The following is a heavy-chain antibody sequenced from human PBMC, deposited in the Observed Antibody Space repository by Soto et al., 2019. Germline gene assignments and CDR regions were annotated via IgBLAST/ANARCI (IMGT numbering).Heavy chain of an antibody. CDR1: GFTFSSYG. D-gene: IGHD6-13*01. CDR3: ARVQVEGAAAGTVDFDY. Sequence: GGSLRLSCAASGFTFSSYGMHWVRQAPGKGLEWVAVIWYDGSNKYYADSVKGRFTISRDNSKNTLYLQMNSLRAEDTAVYYCARVQVEGAAAGTVDFDYWGQGTLVTVS. CDR2: IWYDGSNK. V-gene: IGHV3-33*01. J-gene: IGHJ4*02.